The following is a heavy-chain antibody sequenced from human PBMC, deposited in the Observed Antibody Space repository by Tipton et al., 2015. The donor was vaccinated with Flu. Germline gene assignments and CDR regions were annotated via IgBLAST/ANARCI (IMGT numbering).Heavy chain of an antibody. V-gene: IGHV4-59*01. Sequence: GLVKPSETLSLTCTVSGGAISSEYWSWLRQTPGKGLEWIGYIYYSGSTNYNPSLKPRVSTSIGTSKKYFSLKLTSVTPADTAVYYCARGDHRYSSSSIYFDYWGQGTLVAVSS. D-gene: IGHD6-6*01. J-gene: IGHJ4*02. CDR3: ARGDHRYSSSSIYFDY. CDR1: GGAISSEY. CDR2: IYYSGST.